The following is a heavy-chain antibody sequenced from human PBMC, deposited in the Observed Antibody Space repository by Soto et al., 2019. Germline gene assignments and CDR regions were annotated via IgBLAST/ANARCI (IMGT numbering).Heavy chain of an antibody. CDR3: AKNDVMDV. CDR2: LSRTGDA. J-gene: IGHJ6*03. Sequence: EVQLLESGGGLVQPGGSLRLSCAASGFIFTNYAMSWVRQAPGKGLEWVSSLSRTGDAHYADSVRGRFTISRDESKNTRYLQLNSLRAEDTAVYNCAKNDVMDVRGKGTTVTVAS. V-gene: IGHV3-23*01. CDR1: GFIFTNYA. D-gene: IGHD3-16*01.